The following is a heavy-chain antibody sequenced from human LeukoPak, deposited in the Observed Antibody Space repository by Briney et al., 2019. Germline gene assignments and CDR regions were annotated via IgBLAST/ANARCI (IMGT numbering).Heavy chain of an antibody. CDR3: ARDIPPYFLGYFDY. V-gene: IGHV1-18*01. CDR2: ISAYNGNT. CDR1: GYTFTSYG. D-gene: IGHD3-3*01. J-gene: IGHJ4*02. Sequence: ASVKVSCKASGYTFTSYGISWVRQAPGQGLEWMGWISAYNGNTNHAQKLQGRVTMTTDTSTSTAYMELRSLRSDDTAVYYCARDIPPYFLGYFDYWGQGTLVTVSS.